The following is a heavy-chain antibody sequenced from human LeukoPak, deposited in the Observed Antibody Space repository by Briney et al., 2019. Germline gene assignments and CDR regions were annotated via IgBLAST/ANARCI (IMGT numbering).Heavy chain of an antibody. J-gene: IGHJ4*02. CDR1: GFTFSSYA. CDR3: ARAITIRGGYFDY. V-gene: IGHV3-30-3*01. Sequence: GGSLRLSCAASGFTFSSYAMHWVRQAPGKGLEWVAVISYDGSNKYYADSVKGRFTISRDNSKNTLYLQVNSLRAEDTAVYYCARAITIRGGYFDYWGQGTLVTVSS. D-gene: IGHD3-9*01. CDR2: ISYDGSNK.